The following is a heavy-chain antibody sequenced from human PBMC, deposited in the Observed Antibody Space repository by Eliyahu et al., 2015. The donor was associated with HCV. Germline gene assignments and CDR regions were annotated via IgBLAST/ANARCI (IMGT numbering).Heavy chain of an antibody. CDR1: GFTFSNAW. Sequence: EVQLVESGGGLVKPGGXLRLSCAASGFTFSNAWMSWVRQAPGKGLEWVGRIKRKTDGGTTDYAAPVKGRFTISRDDSKNTLYLQMNSLKTEDTGVYYCTTLGAFDYWGQGTLVTVSS. V-gene: IGHV3-15*01. J-gene: IGHJ4*02. CDR3: TTLGAFDY. CDR2: IKRKTDGGTT.